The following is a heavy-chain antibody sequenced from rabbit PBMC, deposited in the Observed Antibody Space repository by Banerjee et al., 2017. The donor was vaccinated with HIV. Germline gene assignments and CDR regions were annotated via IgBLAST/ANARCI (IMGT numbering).Heavy chain of an antibody. D-gene: IGHD4-1*01. CDR1: GFDLSSYFY. CDR2: IYTSSGNT. Sequence: QQQLEESGGGLVKPGGTLTLTCKASGFDLSSYFYMCWVRQAPGKGLELIACIYTSSGNTVYANWAKGRLTISRTSSTTVALQMTSLTAADTATYFCARDLAGVTGWNFNLWGQGTLVTVS. J-gene: IGHJ4*01. V-gene: IGHV1S45*01. CDR3: ARDLAGVTGWNFNL.